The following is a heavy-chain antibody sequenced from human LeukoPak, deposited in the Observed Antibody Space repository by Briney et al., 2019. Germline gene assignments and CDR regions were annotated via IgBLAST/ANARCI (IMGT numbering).Heavy chain of an antibody. J-gene: IGHJ4*02. CDR2: INTKTGNP. Sequence: ASVKVSCKASGYTFSSYHMNWVRQAPGQGLEWMGWINTKTGNPTYAQGFIGRFAFSLDTSVSTAYLQVSSLKAEDTAVYYCARSYCSGDNCPGYFDYWGQGTLVTASS. D-gene: IGHD2-15*01. CDR3: ARSYCSGDNCPGYFDY. V-gene: IGHV7-4-1*02. CDR1: GYTFSSYH.